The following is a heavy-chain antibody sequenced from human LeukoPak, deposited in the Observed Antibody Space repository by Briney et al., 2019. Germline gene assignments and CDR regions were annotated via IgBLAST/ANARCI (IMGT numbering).Heavy chain of an antibody. CDR1: GGSISGSSYY. J-gene: IGHJ4*02. Sequence: SGTLSLTCTVSGGSISGSSYYWGWIRQPPGKGLEWIGSIYYTGSSSYNPSLKSRVTISVDTSKSQFSLRLTSVIAADTAVYYCARMSRLDYWGQGTLVTVSS. CDR2: IYYTGSS. CDR3: ARMSRLDY. V-gene: IGHV4-39*01.